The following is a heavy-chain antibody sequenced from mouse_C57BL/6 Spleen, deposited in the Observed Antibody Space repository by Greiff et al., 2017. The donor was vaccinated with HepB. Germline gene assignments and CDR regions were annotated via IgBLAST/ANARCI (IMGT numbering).Heavy chain of an antibody. V-gene: IGHV6-6*01. CDR3: TRPIPHYDGYSDYAMDY. CDR2: IRNKANNHAT. CDR1: GFTFSDAW. Sequence: EVQLVESGGGLVQPGGSMKLSCAASGFTFSDAWMDWVRQSPEKGLEWVAEIRNKANNHATYYAESVKGRFTISRDDSKSSVYLQMNSLRAEDTGMYYCTRPIPHYDGYSDYAMDYWGQGTSVTVSS. D-gene: IGHD2-3*01. J-gene: IGHJ4*01.